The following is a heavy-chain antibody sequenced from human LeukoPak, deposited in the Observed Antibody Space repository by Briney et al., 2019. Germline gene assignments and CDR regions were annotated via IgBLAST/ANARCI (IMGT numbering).Heavy chain of an antibody. J-gene: IGHJ2*01. Sequence: ASVKVSCKASGYTFTSYYMHWLRQAPGQGLEWMGIINPSGGSTSYAQKFQGRVTMTRDTSTSTVYMELSSLRSEDTAVYYCARDEGLRHRYFDLWGRGTLVTVSS. CDR2: INPSGGST. D-gene: IGHD4-17*01. CDR3: ARDEGLRHRYFDL. CDR1: GYTFTSYY. V-gene: IGHV1-46*01.